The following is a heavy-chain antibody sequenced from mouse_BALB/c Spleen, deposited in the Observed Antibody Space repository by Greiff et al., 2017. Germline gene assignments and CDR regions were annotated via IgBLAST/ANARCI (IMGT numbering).Heavy chain of an antibody. Sequence: EVQRVESGGGLVKPGGSLKLSCAASGFTFSSYAMSWVRQSPEKRLEWVAEISSGGSYTYYPDTVTGRFTISRDNAKNTLYLEMSSLRSEDTAMYYCARDQDYYGSSYAMDYWGQGTTLTVSS. V-gene: IGHV5-9-4*01. CDR3: ARDQDYYGSSYAMDY. CDR1: GFTFSSYA. CDR2: ISSGGSYT. D-gene: IGHD1-1*01. J-gene: IGHJ4*01.